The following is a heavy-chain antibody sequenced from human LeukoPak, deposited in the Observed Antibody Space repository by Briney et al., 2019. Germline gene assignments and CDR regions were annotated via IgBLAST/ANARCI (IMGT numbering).Heavy chain of an antibody. V-gene: IGHV4-4*07. J-gene: IGHJ4*02. D-gene: IGHD6-19*01. CDR2: IYTSGST. CDR1: GGSISSYY. Sequence: SETLSLTCTVSGGSISSYYWSWIRQPAGKGLEWIGRIYTSGSTNYNPSLKSRVTMSVDTSKNQFPLKLSSVTAADTAVYYCARDLSSGWYQVYWGQGTLVTVSS. CDR3: ARDLSSGWYQVY.